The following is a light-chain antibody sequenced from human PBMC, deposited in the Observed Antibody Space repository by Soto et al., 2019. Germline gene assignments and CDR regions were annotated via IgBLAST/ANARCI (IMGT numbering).Light chain of an antibody. CDR3: QQSYSTLRRT. V-gene: IGKV1-39*01. CDR2: GAS. J-gene: IGKJ1*01. Sequence: DIQMTQSPSSLSASVGDRVTITCRASQSVSNSLNWYQQKPGKAPKLLIYGASSLQSGVPGRFSGSGSGTEFTLTITSLQPEDFATYYCQQSYSTLRRTFGQGTKVEIK. CDR1: QSVSNS.